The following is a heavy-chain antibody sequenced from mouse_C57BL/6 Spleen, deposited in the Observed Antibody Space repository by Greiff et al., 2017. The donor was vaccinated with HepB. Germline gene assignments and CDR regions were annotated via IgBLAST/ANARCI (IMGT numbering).Heavy chain of an antibody. D-gene: IGHD1-1*01. CDR3: ASYYGSSYGYFDV. J-gene: IGHJ1*03. V-gene: IGHV5-17*01. CDR2: ISSGSSTI. Sequence: EVKVVESGGGLVKPGGSLKLSCAASGFTFSDYGMHWVRQAPEKGLEWVAYISSGSSTIYYADTVKGRFTISRDNAKNTLFLQMTSLRSEDTAMYYCASYYGSSYGYFDVWGTGTTVTVSS. CDR1: GFTFSDYG.